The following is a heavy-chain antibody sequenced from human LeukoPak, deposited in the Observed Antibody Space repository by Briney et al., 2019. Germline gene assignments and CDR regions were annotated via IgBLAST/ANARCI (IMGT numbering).Heavy chain of an antibody. CDR3: ATSPPNWGFDN. CDR1: GYTFTSYD. D-gene: IGHD7-27*01. Sequence: ASVKVSCKASGYTFTSYDINWARQATGQGLEWMGWMSPSSGNTGYAQKFQGRVTMTRSTSISTAYMELSSLRSEDTAVHYCATSPPNWGFDNWGQGTLVTVSS. CDR2: MSPSSGNT. J-gene: IGHJ4*02. V-gene: IGHV1-8*01.